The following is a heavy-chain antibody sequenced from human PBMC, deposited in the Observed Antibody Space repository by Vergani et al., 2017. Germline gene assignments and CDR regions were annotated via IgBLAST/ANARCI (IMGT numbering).Heavy chain of an antibody. Sequence: EVQLLESGGGLVQPGGSLRLSCAASGFTFSSYAMSWVRQAPGKGLEWVSVIYSGGSTYYADSVKGRFTISRDNSKNTLYLQMNSLRAEDTAVYYCARDSSGSSWDYWGQGTLVTVSS. J-gene: IGHJ4*02. CDR1: GFTFSSYA. V-gene: IGHV3-23*03. CDR3: ARDSSGSSWDY. CDR2: IYSGGST. D-gene: IGHD6-19*01.